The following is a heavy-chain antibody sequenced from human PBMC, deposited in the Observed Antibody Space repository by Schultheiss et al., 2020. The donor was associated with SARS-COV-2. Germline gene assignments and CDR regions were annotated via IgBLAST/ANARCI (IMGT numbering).Heavy chain of an antibody. V-gene: IGHV4-59*08. CDR1: GGSISSYY. D-gene: IGHD7-27*01. CDR2: IYYSGST. Sequence: SETLSLTCTVSGGSISSYYWSWIRQPQGKGLEWIGYIYYSGSTNYNPSLKSRVTISVDTSKNQFSLNLSSVTAADTAVYYSARHLNWAAGDWFDPWGQGTRVTVSS. CDR3: ARHLNWAAGDWFDP. J-gene: IGHJ5*02.